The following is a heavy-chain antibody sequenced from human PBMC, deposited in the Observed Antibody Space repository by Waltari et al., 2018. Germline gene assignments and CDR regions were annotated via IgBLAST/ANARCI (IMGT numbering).Heavy chain of an antibody. Sequence: DVQVVESGGGLVRPGGSRRLSCIGSGFNFSNYFIHWVRQALGEGPVWVARINNDGSIVNYADSVKGRFSISRDNAKSTVYLQMNNLRGEDTALYHCLNYDFDSWGQGTLVTVSS. CDR1: GFNFSNYF. D-gene: IGHD1-7*01. CDR2: INNDGSIV. J-gene: IGHJ4*02. CDR3: LNYDFDS. V-gene: IGHV3-74*01.